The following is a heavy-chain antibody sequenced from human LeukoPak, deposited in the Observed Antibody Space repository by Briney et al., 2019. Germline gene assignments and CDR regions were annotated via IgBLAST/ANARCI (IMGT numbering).Heavy chain of an antibody. CDR2: ISGSGGST. Sequence: GGSLRLSCAASGFTFSSYAMSWVRQAPGKGLEWVSAISGSGGSTYYADSVEGRFTISRDNSKNTLYLQMNSLRAEDTAVYYCAKPRGVPRTYDAFDIWGQGTMVTVSS. J-gene: IGHJ3*02. CDR3: AKPRGVPRTYDAFDI. CDR1: GFTFSSYA. V-gene: IGHV3-23*01. D-gene: IGHD3-10*01.